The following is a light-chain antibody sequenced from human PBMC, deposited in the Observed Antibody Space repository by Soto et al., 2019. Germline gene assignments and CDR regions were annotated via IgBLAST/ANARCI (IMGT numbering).Light chain of an antibody. CDR2: QVT. CDR3: MSYAGGTRLV. CDR1: INDVGGYNY. Sequence: QSALTQPPSASGSPGQSVTISCAGTINDVGGYNYVSWYQQHPGKVPQLMIYQVTKRPSGVPDRFSASKSDTTASLTISGLQVEDEGDYYCMSYAGGTRLVFGTGTKVTVL. J-gene: IGLJ1*01. V-gene: IGLV2-8*01.